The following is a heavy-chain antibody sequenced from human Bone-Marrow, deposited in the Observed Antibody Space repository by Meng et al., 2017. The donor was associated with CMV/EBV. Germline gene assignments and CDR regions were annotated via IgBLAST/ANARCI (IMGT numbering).Heavy chain of an antibody. Sequence: GSLRLSCTVSGGSVSNTRYYWSWIRQPPGQGLEWIGYIYYSGSTNYNPSLKSRVTMSVHTSMNQFSLNLNSVTAADTAVYYCARDSGDLAIWGQGMLVTVSS. V-gene: IGHV4-61*01. CDR1: GGSVSNTRYY. CDR2: IYYSGST. J-gene: IGHJ4*02. D-gene: IGHD7-27*01. CDR3: ARDSGDLAI.